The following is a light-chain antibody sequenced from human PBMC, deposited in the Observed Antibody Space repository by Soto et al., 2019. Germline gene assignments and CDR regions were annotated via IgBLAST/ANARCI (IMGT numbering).Light chain of an antibody. CDR3: QQHGTSPIT. J-gene: IGKJ5*01. CDR2: GAS. Sequence: EILMTQSPGTLSLSPGERATLSCRASQTVIHNHLAWHQQKPGQTPRLLVYGASSRATGIPDRFSGSGSGTDFTLTISRLEPEDFAVYYCQQHGTSPITFGQGTRLEIK. CDR1: QTVIHNH. V-gene: IGKV3-20*01.